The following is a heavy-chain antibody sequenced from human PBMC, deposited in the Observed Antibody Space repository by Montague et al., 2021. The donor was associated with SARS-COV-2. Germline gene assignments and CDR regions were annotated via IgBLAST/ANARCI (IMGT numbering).Heavy chain of an antibody. CDR2: IDPSDSYT. D-gene: IGHD3-10*01. CDR1: GYSFTSYW. V-gene: IGHV5-10-1*01. J-gene: IGHJ4*02. CDR3: ARHRAYYGSGSPPIIDY. Sequence: QSGAEVKKPGESLRISCKGSGYSFTSYWISWVRQMPGKGLEWMGRIDPSDSYTNYSPSFQGNVTISADKSISTAYLQWSSLKASDTAMYYCARHRAYYGSGSPPIIDYWGQGTLVTVSS.